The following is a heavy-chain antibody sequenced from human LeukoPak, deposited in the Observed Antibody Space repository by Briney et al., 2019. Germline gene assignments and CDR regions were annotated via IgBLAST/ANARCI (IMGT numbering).Heavy chain of an antibody. J-gene: IGHJ6*03. Sequence: GGTLRLSCTTSGFTFNNYNMNWVRQAPGTALEWVSSITCSGTYIVYADSVKGRFTIYRDNAKNSLYLQMNSLGHEDTALYYCPRDPYGGNYWTYYYSYMAVCCKGTTFAISS. CDR1: GFTFNNYN. CDR3: PRDPYGGNYWTYYYSYMAV. D-gene: IGHD1-26*01. V-gene: IGHV3-21*01. CDR2: ITCSGTYI.